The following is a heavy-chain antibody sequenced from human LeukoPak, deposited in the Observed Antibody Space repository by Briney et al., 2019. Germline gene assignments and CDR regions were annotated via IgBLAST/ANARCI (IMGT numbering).Heavy chain of an antibody. CDR3: AKERYMTTVTTPDY. D-gene: IGHD4-17*01. V-gene: IGHV3-30*18. CDR1: GFTFSSYG. Sequence: GGSLRLSCAASGFTFSSYGMHWVRQAPGKGLEWVAVISYDGSNKYYADSVKGRFTISRDNSKNTLYLQMNSLRAEDTAVYYYAKERYMTTVTTPDYWGQGTLVTVSS. J-gene: IGHJ4*02. CDR2: ISYDGSNK.